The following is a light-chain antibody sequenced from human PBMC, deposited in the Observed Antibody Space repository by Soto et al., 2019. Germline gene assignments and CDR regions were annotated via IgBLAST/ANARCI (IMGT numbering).Light chain of an antibody. CDR3: QQYGSSPRT. V-gene: IGKV3-20*01. Sequence: EIVLTQSPGTLSLSPGERATLSCRASQSVSSSFLAWYQQKPGPAPRLLIYGASSRATGIPERFSGSGSGTDFTLTISRLEPEDFAVYYCQQYGSSPRTFGPGTTVDI. CDR1: QSVSSSF. J-gene: IGKJ3*01. CDR2: GAS.